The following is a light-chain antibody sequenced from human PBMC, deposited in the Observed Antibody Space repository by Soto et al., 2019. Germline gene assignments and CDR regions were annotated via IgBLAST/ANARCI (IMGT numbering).Light chain of an antibody. CDR3: EERTNWTSMDG. CDR2: DAS. J-gene: IGKJ2*03. CDR1: QSVSSY. Sequence: EVVLTQSPATLSLSPGERATLSCRASQSVSSYLAWYQQKPGQPPRLLIYDASTKATGIPARFSGSGSGTDFNNTISSLEPEDFCGNYCEERTNWTSMDGFGQGTKLEIK. V-gene: IGKV3-11*01.